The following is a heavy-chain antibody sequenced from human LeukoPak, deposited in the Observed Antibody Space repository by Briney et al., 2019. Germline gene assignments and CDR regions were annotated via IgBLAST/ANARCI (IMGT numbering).Heavy chain of an antibody. V-gene: IGHV4-59*01. CDR1: GGSISNYY. CDR2: IYNSGST. Sequence: SETLSLTCTVSGGSISNYYWNWIRQPPGKGLEWIGYIYNSGSTNYSPSLKSRVTMSVNTSKNQFSLNLSSVTAADTAVYYCARGNKRAIDYWGQGTLVTVSS. D-gene: IGHD4-23*01. J-gene: IGHJ4*02. CDR3: ARGNKRAIDY.